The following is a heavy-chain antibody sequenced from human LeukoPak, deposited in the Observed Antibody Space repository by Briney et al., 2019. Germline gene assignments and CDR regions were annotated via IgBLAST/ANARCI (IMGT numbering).Heavy chain of an antibody. D-gene: IGHD3-22*01. V-gene: IGHV4-4*09. Sequence: SETLSLTCTVSGGSISNYYWSWIRQPPGKGLEWIGYIYTSGSTNYNPSLKSRVTISVDTSKNQFSLKLSSVTAADTAVYYCARHRMYYDSSRYYWFDPWGQGTLVTVSS. CDR1: GGSISNYY. J-gene: IGHJ5*02. CDR3: ARHRMYYDSSRYYWFDP. CDR2: IYTSGST.